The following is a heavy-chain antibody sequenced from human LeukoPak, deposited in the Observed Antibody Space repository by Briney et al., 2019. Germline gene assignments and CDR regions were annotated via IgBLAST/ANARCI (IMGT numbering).Heavy chain of an antibody. CDR1: GFTFSGSA. D-gene: IGHD3-22*01. Sequence: GGSLRLSCATSGFTFSGSAIHWVRQASGKGLEWVGRIRSKANSYATTDVASVRGRFSISRDDSKDTAYLQMNSLKTEDTAVYYCTRPSYDSSVSGVVYWGQGTLVTVSS. CDR3: TRPSYDSSVSGVVY. V-gene: IGHV3-73*01. CDR2: IRSKANSYAT. J-gene: IGHJ4*02.